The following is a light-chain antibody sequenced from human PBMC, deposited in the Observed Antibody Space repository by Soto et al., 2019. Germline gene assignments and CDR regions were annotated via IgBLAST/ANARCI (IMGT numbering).Light chain of an antibody. J-gene: IGKJ1*01. V-gene: IGKV3-20*01. CDR2: GAS. CDR1: QSVSNNY. CDR3: QQYGSSGT. Sequence: EIVFCQSPGTLFLSPGERATLSCMASQSVSNNYLAWYQQKPGQAPRLLICGASNRATGIPDRFSGSGSGTDFTLTISRLEPEDFAVYYCQQYGSSGTFGQGTMVAIK.